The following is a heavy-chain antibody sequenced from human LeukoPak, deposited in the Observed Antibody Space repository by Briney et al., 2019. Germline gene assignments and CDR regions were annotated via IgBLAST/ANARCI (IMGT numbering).Heavy chain of an antibody. V-gene: IGHV5-51*01. CDR1: GYSSTSYW. J-gene: IGHJ4*02. CDR3: ARSGGSGWDEGFDY. Sequence: GESLKISCKGSGYSSTSYWIAWVRQMPGKGLEWMGIICLSDSDARYSPSFQGQVTMSADKSISTAYLQWSNLEASDTAIYYCARSGGSGWDEGFDYWGQGTLVTVSS. CDR2: ICLSDSDA. D-gene: IGHD6-19*01.